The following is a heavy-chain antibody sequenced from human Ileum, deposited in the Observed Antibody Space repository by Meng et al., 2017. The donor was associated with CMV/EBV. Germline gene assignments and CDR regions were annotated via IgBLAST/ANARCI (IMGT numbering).Heavy chain of an antibody. CDR3: ARFVGYTYGYDY. V-gene: IGHV3-11*01. D-gene: IGHD5-18*01. Sequence: GESLKISCAASGFTFSDYYMSWIRQAPGKGLEWISYITNTGTSIYYADSVKGRFTISRNNAKSSLYLQMNSLRAEDTAVYYCARFVGYTYGYDYWGQGTLVTVSS. CDR2: ITNTGTSI. J-gene: IGHJ4*02. CDR1: GFTFSDYY.